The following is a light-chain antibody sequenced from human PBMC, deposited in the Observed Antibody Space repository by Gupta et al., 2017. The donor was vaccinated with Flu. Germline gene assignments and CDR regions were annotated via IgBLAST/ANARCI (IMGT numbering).Light chain of an antibody. Sequence: SSDVGSYTLVSWYQQHPGQAPKLLIFEVTKRPSGVSSRFSGSKSGNTASLTISGLQAEDEADYYCSSYGGTRTSVLFGGGTKVTVL. CDR2: EVT. CDR1: SSDVGSYTL. J-gene: IGLJ3*02. V-gene: IGLV2-23*02. CDR3: SSYGGTRTSVL.